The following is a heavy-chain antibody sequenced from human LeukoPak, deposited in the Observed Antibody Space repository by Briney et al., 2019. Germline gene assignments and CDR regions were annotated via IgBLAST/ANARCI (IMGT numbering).Heavy chain of an antibody. J-gene: IGHJ5*02. CDR2: ISGSGGGT. D-gene: IGHD5-18*01. CDR3: ARGPAMGRNNWFDP. Sequence: PGGSLRLSCAASGFTFSNYAMSWVRQAPGKGLEWVSAISGSGGGTYYADSVKGRFTISRDNAKNSLYLQMNSLRDEDTAVYYCARGPAMGRNNWFDPWGQGTLVTVSS. CDR1: GFTFSNYA. V-gene: IGHV3-23*01.